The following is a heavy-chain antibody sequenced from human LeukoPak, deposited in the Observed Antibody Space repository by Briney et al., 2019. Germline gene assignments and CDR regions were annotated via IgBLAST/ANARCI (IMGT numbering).Heavy chain of an antibody. CDR2: IAGSDTAT. D-gene: IGHD5-18*01. CDR1: GFSFGSYG. CDR3: ARGAYNYGPIYWHFDI. J-gene: IGHJ2*01. Sequence: GGSLRLSCEVSGFSFGSYGMAWVRQAPGKGLEWVAAIAGSDTATYYADSVKGRFTISRDHSENTLSLQMYSLRAEDSAVYYCARGAYNYGPIYWHFDIWGRGTLVTVSS. V-gene: IGHV3-23*01.